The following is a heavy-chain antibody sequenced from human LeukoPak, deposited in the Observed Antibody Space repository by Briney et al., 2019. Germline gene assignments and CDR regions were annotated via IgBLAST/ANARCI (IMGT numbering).Heavy chain of an antibody. J-gene: IGHJ3*02. CDR3: AKGKGYSYGSYAFDI. CDR2: ISGSGGST. CDR1: GFTFSDYY. Sequence: GGSLRLSCAASGFTFSDYYMSWIRQAPGKGLEWVSAISGSGGSTYYADSVKGRFTISRDNSKNTLYLQMNSLRAEDTAVYYCAKGKGYSYGSYAFDIWGQGTMVTVSS. D-gene: IGHD5-18*01. V-gene: IGHV3-23*01.